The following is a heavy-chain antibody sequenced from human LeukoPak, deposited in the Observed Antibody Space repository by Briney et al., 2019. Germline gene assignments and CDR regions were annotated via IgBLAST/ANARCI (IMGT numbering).Heavy chain of an antibody. CDR3: ARETGGYGDYFDY. V-gene: IGHV3-33*01. D-gene: IGHD5-12*01. CDR1: GFTFSSYG. J-gene: IGHJ4*02. Sequence: GGSLRLSCAASGFTFSSYGMHWVRQAPGKGLEWVAVIWYDGSNKYYADSVKGRFTISRDNSKNTLYLQMNSLRAEDTAVYYCARETGGYGDYFDYWGQGTLVTVSS. CDR2: IWYDGSNK.